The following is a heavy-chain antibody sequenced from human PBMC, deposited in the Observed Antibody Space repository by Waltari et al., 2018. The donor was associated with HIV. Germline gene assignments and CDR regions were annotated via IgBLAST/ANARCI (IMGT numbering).Heavy chain of an antibody. CDR2: IYWDDDK. Sequence: QITLKESGPTLVTPTSTRTLTCAFHGFSLSRGAVGEGWFRPPPGKALEWLAVIYWDDDKRYRPSLKSRLTITKDTSKNQVVLRMTNMDPADTATYYCAHAAAKIVVVEGQYYFDYWGQGTLVTVSS. CDR3: AHAAAKIVVVEGQYYFDY. V-gene: IGHV2-5*02. D-gene: IGHD3-22*01. CDR1: GFSLSRGAVG. J-gene: IGHJ4*02.